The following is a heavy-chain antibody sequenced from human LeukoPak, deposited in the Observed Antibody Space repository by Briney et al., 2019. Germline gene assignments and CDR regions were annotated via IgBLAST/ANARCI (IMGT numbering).Heavy chain of an antibody. V-gene: IGHV3-21*01. J-gene: IGHJ4*02. D-gene: IGHD2-2*01. CDR3: ARGYCSSTSCAFFDY. CDR2: ISSSSSYI. CDR1: GFTFGSYS. Sequence: PGVSLRLSCAASGFTFGSYSMNWVRQAPGKGLEGVSSISSSSSYIYYADSVKGRFTISRDNAKNSLYLQMNSLRAEDTAVYYCARGYCSSTSCAFFDYWGQGTLVTVSS.